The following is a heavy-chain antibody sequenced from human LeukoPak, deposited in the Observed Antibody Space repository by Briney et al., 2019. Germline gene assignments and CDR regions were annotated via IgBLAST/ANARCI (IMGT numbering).Heavy chain of an antibody. J-gene: IGHJ4*02. CDR3: ARVDDFWSGYPYYFDY. CDR2: IYYSGST. D-gene: IGHD3-3*01. V-gene: IGHV4-59*01. CDR1: GGSISSYY. Sequence: SETLSLTCTVSGGSISSYYWSWIRQPPGKGLERIGYIYYSGSTNYNPSLKSRVTISVDTSKNQFSLKLSSVTAADTAVYYCARVDDFWSGYPYYFDYWGQGTLVTVSS.